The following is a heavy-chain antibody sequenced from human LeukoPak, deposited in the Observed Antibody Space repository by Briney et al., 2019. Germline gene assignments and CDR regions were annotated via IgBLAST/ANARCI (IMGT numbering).Heavy chain of an antibody. CDR2: ISSSGSTI. V-gene: IGHV3-11*04. Sequence: GGSLRLSCAASGFTFSDYYMSWIRQAPGKGLEWVSYISSSGSTIYYADSVKGRFTISRDNAKNSMYLQMNSLRAEDTAVYYCARDVLWFGELTPGGFDPWGQGTLVTVSS. J-gene: IGHJ5*02. CDR1: GFTFSDYY. CDR3: ARDVLWFGELTPGGFDP. D-gene: IGHD3-10*01.